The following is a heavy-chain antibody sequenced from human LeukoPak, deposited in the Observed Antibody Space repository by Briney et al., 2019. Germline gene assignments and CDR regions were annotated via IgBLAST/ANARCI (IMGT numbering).Heavy chain of an antibody. J-gene: IGHJ4*02. CDR3: ARDGVFSSDFDY. CDR1: GFTFSSYS. V-gene: IGHV3-21*01. D-gene: IGHD3-16*01. Sequence: GALRLSCAASGFTFSSYSMNWVRQAPGKGLEWVSSISSSSYIYYADSVKGRFTISRDNAKNSLYLQMNSLRAEDTAVYYCARDGVFSSDFDYWGQGTLVTVSS. CDR2: ISSSSYI.